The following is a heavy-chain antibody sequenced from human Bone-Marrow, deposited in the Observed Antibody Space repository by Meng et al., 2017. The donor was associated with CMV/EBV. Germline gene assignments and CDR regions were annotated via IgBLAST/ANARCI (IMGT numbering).Heavy chain of an antibody. V-gene: IGHV3-66*02. Sequence: GESLKISCAASGFNVSSDFMSWVRQAPGMGLEWLSVIYSAGNTYYADSVKGRFTISRDNSKNTLYLQMNSLRPEDTAVYYCARGLWGYNFGDYWGQGTLVTVSS. CDR2: IYSAGNT. CDR3: ARGLWGYNFGDY. CDR1: GFNVSSDF. D-gene: IGHD5-18*01. J-gene: IGHJ4*02.